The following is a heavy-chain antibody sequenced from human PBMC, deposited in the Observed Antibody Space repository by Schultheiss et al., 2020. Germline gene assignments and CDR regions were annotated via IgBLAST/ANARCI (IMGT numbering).Heavy chain of an antibody. D-gene: IGHD2-15*01. V-gene: IGHV3-9*01. CDR3: AKGVVVAATSYSYYGMDV. CDR1: RFTFDDYA. Sequence: GGSLRLSCAASRFTFDDYAMHWVRQAPGKGLEWVSGISWNSGSIGYADSVKGRFTISRDNAKNSLYLQMNSLRTEDTALYYCAKGVVVAATSYSYYGMDVWGQGTTVTVSS. CDR2: ISWNSGSI. J-gene: IGHJ6*02.